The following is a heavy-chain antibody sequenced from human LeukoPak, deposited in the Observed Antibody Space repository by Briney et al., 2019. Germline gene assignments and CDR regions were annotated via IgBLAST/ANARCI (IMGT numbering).Heavy chain of an antibody. CDR1: GFTFSSYG. CDR2: IRYDGSNK. J-gene: IGHJ4*02. D-gene: IGHD2-15*01. V-gene: IGHV3-30*02. Sequence: PGGSLRLSCAASGFTFSSYGMHWVRQAPGKGLEWVAFIRYDGSNKYYAGSVKGRFTISRDTPKIPMYLRMNSLRAYATAVHYCAGEVVVEIWWGQGTLVTVSS. CDR3: AGEVVVEIW.